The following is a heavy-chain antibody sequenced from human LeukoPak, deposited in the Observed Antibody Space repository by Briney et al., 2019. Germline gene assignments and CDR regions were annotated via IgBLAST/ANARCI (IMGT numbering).Heavy chain of an antibody. CDR1: GFTFSSFA. CDR3: ASDDSSGWYTIDY. J-gene: IGHJ4*02. CDR2: ISYDGSKT. D-gene: IGHD6-19*01. V-gene: IGHV3-30*01. Sequence: GRSLRLSCAASGFTFSSFAVHWVRQAPGKGLEWVAVISYDGSKTYYADSVKGRFTISRDNPKNTLYLQTNSLRTEDTAVYYCASDDSSGWYTIDYWGQGTLVTVSS.